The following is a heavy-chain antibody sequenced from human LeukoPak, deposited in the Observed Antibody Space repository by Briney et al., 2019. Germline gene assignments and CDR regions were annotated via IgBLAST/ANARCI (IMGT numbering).Heavy chain of an antibody. V-gene: IGHV4-34*01. D-gene: IGHD5-18*01. CDR1: GGSFSGYY. J-gene: IGHJ4*02. CDR3: ARGRGYSYVGRMPFDY. Sequence: SETLSLTCAVYGGSFSGYYWSWIRQPPGKGLEWIGEINHSGSTNYNPSLKSRVTISVDTSKNQFSLKLSSLTAADTAVYYCARGRGYSYVGRMPFDYWGQGTLVTVSS. CDR2: INHSGST.